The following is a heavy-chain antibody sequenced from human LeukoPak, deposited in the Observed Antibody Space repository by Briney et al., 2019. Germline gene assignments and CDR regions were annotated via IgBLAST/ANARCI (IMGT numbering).Heavy chain of an antibody. Sequence: LPGGSLRLSCAASGFTVSSNYMSWVRQAPGKGLEWVSVIYSGGSTYYADSVKGRFTISRDNSKNTLYLQMNSLRPEDPAVYYCARTRCSSGSCYSPKAGQRSRYYFDYWGQGTLVPVSS. D-gene: IGHD2-15*01. J-gene: IGHJ4*02. V-gene: IGHV3-66*01. CDR3: ARTRCSSGSCYSPKAGQRSRYYFDY. CDR2: IYSGGST. CDR1: GFTVSSNY.